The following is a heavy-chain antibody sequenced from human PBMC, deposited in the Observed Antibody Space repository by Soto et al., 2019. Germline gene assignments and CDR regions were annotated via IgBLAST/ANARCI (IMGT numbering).Heavy chain of an antibody. CDR1: GDSIRSGGYY. V-gene: IGHV4-31*03. CDR2: IFYSGGT. D-gene: IGHD2-2*01. CDR3: ARFRSPAVIWAPRPPLFSFDS. J-gene: IGHJ4*02. Sequence: TSETLSLTCTVSGDSIRSGGYYWNWIRQHPGKGLEWIGYIFYSGGTYYNPSLQSRVTISLDTSKTQFSLKLNSVTVADTAVYFCARFRSPAVIWAPRPPLFSFDSWAQGTQVTVSS.